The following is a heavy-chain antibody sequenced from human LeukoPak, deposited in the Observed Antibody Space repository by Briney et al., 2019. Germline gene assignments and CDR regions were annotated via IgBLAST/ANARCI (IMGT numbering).Heavy chain of an antibody. Sequence: PSETLSLTCTVSGGSISSYYWSWIRQPAGKGLEWIGRIYTSGSTNYNPSLKSRVTMSVDTSKNQFSLKLNSVAAADTAVYYCARTVVRSGLKHNWFDPWGQGTLVTVSS. D-gene: IGHD3-10*01. V-gene: IGHV4-4*07. CDR3: ARTVVRSGLKHNWFDP. CDR1: GGSISSYY. CDR2: IYTSGST. J-gene: IGHJ5*02.